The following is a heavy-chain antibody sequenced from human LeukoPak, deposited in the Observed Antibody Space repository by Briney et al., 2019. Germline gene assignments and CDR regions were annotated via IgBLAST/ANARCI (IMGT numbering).Heavy chain of an antibody. CDR3: ASKTSPIYYYYGMDV. J-gene: IGHJ6*02. CDR2: INHSGST. Sequence: KPSETLSLTCTVSGGSISSYYWSWIRQPPGKGLEWIGEINHSGSTNYNPSLKSRVTISVDTSKNQFSLKLSSVTAADTAVYYCASKTSPIYYYYGMDVWGQGTTVTVSS. D-gene: IGHD6-6*01. CDR1: GGSISSYY. V-gene: IGHV4-34*01.